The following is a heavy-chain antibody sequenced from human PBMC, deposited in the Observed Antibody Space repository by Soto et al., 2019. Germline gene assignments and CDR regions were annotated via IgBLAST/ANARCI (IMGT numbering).Heavy chain of an antibody. Sequence: ASVKVSCKASGYTFTTYYMHWVRQAPGQGLEWMGMINPSGGSTSYAQKFQDRVTMTRDTSTSTVYMELSSLRSEDTAVYYCSRGGSTWPFDYWGQGTPVTVFS. CDR2: INPSGGST. CDR1: GYTFTTYY. V-gene: IGHV1-46*03. J-gene: IGHJ4*02. D-gene: IGHD3-10*01. CDR3: SRGGSTWPFDY.